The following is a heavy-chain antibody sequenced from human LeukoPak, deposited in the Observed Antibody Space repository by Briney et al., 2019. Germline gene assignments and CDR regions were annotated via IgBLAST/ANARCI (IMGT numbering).Heavy chain of an antibody. CDR3: ARDGQWLGPLDAFDI. CDR2: ISYDGSNK. D-gene: IGHD6-19*01. J-gene: IGHJ3*02. CDR1: GFTFSSYA. V-gene: IGHV3-30*04. Sequence: PGRSLRLSCAASGFTFSSYAMHWVRQAPGKGLEWVAVISYDGSNKYYADSVKGRFTISGDNSKNTLYLQMNSLRAEDTAVYYCARDGQWLGPLDAFDIWGQGTMVTVSS.